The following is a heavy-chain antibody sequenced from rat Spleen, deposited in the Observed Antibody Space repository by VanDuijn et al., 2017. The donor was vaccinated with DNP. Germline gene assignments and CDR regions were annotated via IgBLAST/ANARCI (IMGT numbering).Heavy chain of an antibody. CDR1: GYSITSTF. Sequence: EVQLQESGPGLVKPSQSLSLTCSVTGYSITSTFWAWIRKFPGNTMEWIGHISFRGSNNYNPSLKSQISITRDTSQNQFFLQLNSVTPEDTATYYCAREDFGVPFDYWGQGVMVTVSS. D-gene: IGHD4-3*01. CDR2: ISFRGSN. J-gene: IGHJ2*01. CDR3: AREDFGVPFDY. V-gene: IGHV3-1*01.